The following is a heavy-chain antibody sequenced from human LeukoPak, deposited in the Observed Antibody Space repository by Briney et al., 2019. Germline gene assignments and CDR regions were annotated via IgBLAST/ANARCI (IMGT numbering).Heavy chain of an antibody. Sequence: SETLSLTCTVSGGSISSYYWSWIRQPPGKGLEWIGYIYYSGSTNYNPSLKSRVTISVDTSKNQFSLKLSSVTAADTAVYYCARDQRGSSWYSPHYYYYGMDVWGQGTTVTVSS. J-gene: IGHJ6*02. D-gene: IGHD6-13*01. CDR2: IYYSGST. CDR3: ARDQRGSSWYSPHYYYYGMDV. CDR1: GGSISSYY. V-gene: IGHV4-59*01.